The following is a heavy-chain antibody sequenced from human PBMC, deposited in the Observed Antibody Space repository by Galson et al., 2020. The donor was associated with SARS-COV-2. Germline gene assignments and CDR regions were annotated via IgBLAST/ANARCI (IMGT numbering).Heavy chain of an antibody. CDR2: FSGYNGNT. CDR3: ATYSVVLTSGYYYVMDV. Sequence: ASVKVSCKASGYSLSSYGISWVRQAPGQGLEWMGWFSGYNGNTNLAQKFQGRVTMTTDTSMTTAYMELRSLRPDDTAIYYCATYSVVLTSGYYYVMDVWGQGTTVTVSS. D-gene: IGHD2-21*02. V-gene: IGHV1-18*01. CDR1: GYSLSSYG. J-gene: IGHJ6*02.